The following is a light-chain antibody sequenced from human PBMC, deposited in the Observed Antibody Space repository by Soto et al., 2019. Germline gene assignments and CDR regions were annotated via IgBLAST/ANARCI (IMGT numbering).Light chain of an antibody. Sequence: DIQMTQSPSTLSASVVDIFTITCLASQSISSWLAWYQQKPGKAPKLLIYDASSLESGVPSRFSGSGSGTEFTLTINSLQPDDFATYYCQQYHIYSGTCGQGNKGDIK. CDR2: DAS. V-gene: IGKV1-5*01. CDR3: QQYHIYSGT. J-gene: IGKJ1*01. CDR1: QSISSW.